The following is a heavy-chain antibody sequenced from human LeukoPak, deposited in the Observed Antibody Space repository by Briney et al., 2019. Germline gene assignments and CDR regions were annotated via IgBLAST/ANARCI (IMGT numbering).Heavy chain of an antibody. V-gene: IGHV3-74*01. CDR2: IYSDGSRT. D-gene: IGHD1-26*01. CDR3: ARSGRGGAFDI. J-gene: IGHJ3*02. Sequence: GGSLRLSCAASGFTFSSYWMHWVRQAPGEGLVWVSRIYSDGSRTTYADSVKGRFTISGDNAKNTLYLQMNSLRAEDTAVYYCARSGRGGAFDIWGHGTMVTVSS. CDR1: GFTFSSYW.